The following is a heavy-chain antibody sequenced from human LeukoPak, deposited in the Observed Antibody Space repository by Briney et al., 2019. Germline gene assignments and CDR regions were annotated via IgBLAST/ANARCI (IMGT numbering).Heavy chain of an antibody. D-gene: IGHD3-9*01. CDR3: AKVTPLMDGYSYYDILTVKYYFDY. CDR2: ISGSGGST. V-gene: IGHV3-23*01. CDR1: GFTFSSYA. Sequence: GGSLRLSCAASGFTFSSYAMSWVRQAPGKGLEWVSAISGSGGSTYYADSVKGRFTISRDNSKNTLYLQMNSLRAEDTAVYYCAKVTPLMDGYSYYDILTVKYYFDYWGQGTLVTVSS. J-gene: IGHJ4*02.